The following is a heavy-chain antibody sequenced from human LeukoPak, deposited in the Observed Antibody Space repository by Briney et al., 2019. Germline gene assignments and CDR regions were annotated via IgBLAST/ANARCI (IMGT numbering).Heavy chain of an antibody. J-gene: IGHJ4*02. CDR1: GYTFTGYY. Sequence: ASVKVSCKASGYTFTGYYMHWVRQAPGQGLEWMGRINPNSGGTNYARKFQGRVTMTRDTSISTAYMELSRLRSDDTAVYYCARWHYDILTGYYHFDYWGQGTLVTVSS. CDR2: INPNSGGT. V-gene: IGHV1-2*06. CDR3: ARWHYDILTGYYHFDY. D-gene: IGHD3-9*01.